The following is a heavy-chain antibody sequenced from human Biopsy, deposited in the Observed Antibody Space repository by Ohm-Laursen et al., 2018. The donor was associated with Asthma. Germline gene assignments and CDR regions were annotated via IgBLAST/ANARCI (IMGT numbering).Heavy chain of an antibody. D-gene: IGHD3-22*01. CDR3: ARSLIVADGSDAFDI. Sequence: APVKVSCKASGYTFSSYQMHWVRQAPGQGLEWLGMIKHISEYAQKFQGRVTMTRDTSTSTVYMELSSLRSEDTAVYYCARSLIVADGSDAFDIWGQGTMVTVSS. CDR1: GYTFSSYQ. V-gene: IGHV1-46*01. CDR2: IKHISE. J-gene: IGHJ3*02.